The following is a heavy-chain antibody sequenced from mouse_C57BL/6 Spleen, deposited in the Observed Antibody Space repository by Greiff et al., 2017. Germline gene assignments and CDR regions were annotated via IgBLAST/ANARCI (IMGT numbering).Heavy chain of an antibody. CDR2: IYPGDGDT. D-gene: IGHD1-1*01. CDR3: ASLITTVVAPYYFDY. V-gene: IGHV1-80*01. Sequence: QVQLQQSGAELVKPGASVKISCKASGYAFSSYWMNWVKQRPGKGLEWIGQIYPGDGDTNYNGKFKGKATLTADNSSSTAYMQLSSLTSEDSAVYFCASLITTVVAPYYFDYWGQGTTLTVSS. J-gene: IGHJ2*01. CDR1: GYAFSSYW.